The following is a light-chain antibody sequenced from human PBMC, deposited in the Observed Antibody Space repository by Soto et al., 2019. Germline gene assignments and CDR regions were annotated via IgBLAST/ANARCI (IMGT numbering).Light chain of an antibody. CDR3: QSYDSTLSGSEVV. J-gene: IGLJ2*01. V-gene: IGLV1-40*01. CDR2: GNS. Sequence: QPVLTQPPSVSGAPGQRVTISCTGSSSNIGSGYDVHWYQQLPGTAPKLLIHGNSNRPSGVPDRFSGSKSGTSASLVITGLQAEDEADYYCQSYDSTLSGSEVVFGGGTKVTVL. CDR1: SSNIGSGYD.